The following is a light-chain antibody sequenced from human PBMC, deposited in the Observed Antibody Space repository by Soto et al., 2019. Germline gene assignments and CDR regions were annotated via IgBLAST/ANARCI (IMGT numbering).Light chain of an antibody. J-gene: IGLJ1*01. V-gene: IGLV1-44*01. CDR1: SSNIGSNT. CDR3: AAWDATLNGYV. CDR2: SNN. Sequence: QSVLTQPPSTSGTPGQRVTFSCSGGSSNIGSNTVNWYQHLPGTAPKLLIYSNNQRPSGVPDRFSGSKSGTSASLAVSGLQSEDEADYYCAAWDATLNGYVFGTGTKLTVL.